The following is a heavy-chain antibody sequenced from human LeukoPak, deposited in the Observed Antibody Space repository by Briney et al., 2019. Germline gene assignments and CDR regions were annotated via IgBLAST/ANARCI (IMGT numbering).Heavy chain of an antibody. J-gene: IGHJ3*02. CDR1: GFTFSDYA. CDR2: INSNSRPI. CDR3: ARDTWYSNSWLHAFDI. Sequence: GESLRLFCAASGFTFSDYAMNWVRQAPGKGLEWFSFINSNSRPIYYADSVKGRFTISRDNAKNSLYLQMDSLRAEDTGLYYCARDTWYSNSWLHAFDIWGRGTMVTVSS. D-gene: IGHD6-13*01. V-gene: IGHV3-48*01.